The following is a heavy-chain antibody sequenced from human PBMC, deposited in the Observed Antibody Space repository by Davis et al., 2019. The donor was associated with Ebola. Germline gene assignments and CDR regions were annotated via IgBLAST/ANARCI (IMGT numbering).Heavy chain of an antibody. CDR3: ARAQFPTTSDH. J-gene: IGHJ4*02. V-gene: IGHV1-18*04. Sequence: AASVKVSCKASGYTFIGYYMHWVRQAPGQGLEWMGWINPHNGNTNYAQNVQGRVTMTTDTSTSTAYMEVGILRSDDTAVYYCARAQFPTTSDHWGPGTLVIVSS. D-gene: IGHD1-1*01. CDR1: GYTFIGYY. CDR2: INPHNGNT.